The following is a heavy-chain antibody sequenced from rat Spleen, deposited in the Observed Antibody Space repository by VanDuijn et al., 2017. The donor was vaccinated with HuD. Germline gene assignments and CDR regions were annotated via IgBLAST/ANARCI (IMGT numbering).Heavy chain of an antibody. CDR1: GFSLTSYH. CDR2: IWTGGST. J-gene: IGHJ2*01. Sequence: QVQLKESGPGLVQPSQTLSLTCTVSGFSLTSYHITWVRQPPGKGLEWMGVIWTGGSTAYNSLLKSRLNISRDTSKSQVFLKMNSLQPEDTATYYCVRHGYTRYYFDYWGQGVMVTVSS. D-gene: IGHD1-9*01. CDR3: VRHGYTRYYFDY. V-gene: IGHV2-43*01.